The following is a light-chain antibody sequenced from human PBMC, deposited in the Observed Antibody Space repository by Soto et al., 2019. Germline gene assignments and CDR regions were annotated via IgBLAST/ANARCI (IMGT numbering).Light chain of an antibody. V-gene: IGKV1-5*03. Sequence: DIQMTQSPSTLSGSVGDRVTITCRASQTISSWLAWYQQKPGKAPKLLIYKASTLKSGVPSRFSGSGSGTEFTLTISSLQPDDFATXYXQHYNXYXEAXGQGTKVDIK. CDR1: QTISSW. J-gene: IGKJ1*01. CDR2: KAS. CDR3: QHYNXYXEA.